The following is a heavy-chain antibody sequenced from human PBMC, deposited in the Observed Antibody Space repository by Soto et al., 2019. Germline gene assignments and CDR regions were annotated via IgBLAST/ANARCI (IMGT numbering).Heavy chain of an antibody. CDR1: GGSISSYY. J-gene: IGHJ6*02. V-gene: IGHV4-4*07. Sequence: SETLSLTCTVSGGSISSYYWSWIRQPAGMGLEWIGRIYTSGSTNYNPSLKSRVTMSVDTSKNQFSLKLSSVTAADTAVYYCARAREKDIVVVPAAIRSYYYYGMDVWGQGTTVTVAS. CDR2: IYTSGST. CDR3: ARAREKDIVVVPAAIRSYYYYGMDV. D-gene: IGHD2-2*02.